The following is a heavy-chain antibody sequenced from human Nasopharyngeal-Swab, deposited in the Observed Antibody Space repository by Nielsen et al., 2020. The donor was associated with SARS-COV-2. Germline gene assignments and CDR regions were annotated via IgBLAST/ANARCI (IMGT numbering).Heavy chain of an antibody. CDR1: GYTFTSYA. Sequence: ASVKVSCKASGYTFTSYAMNWVRQAPGQGLEWMGWINTNTGNPTYAQGFTGRFVFSLDTPVSTAYLQISSLKAEDTAVYYCARAPPYDSSGYYYEGYYGMDVWGQGTTVTVSS. V-gene: IGHV7-4-1*02. D-gene: IGHD3-22*01. CDR3: ARAPPYDSSGYYYEGYYGMDV. J-gene: IGHJ6*02. CDR2: INTNTGNP.